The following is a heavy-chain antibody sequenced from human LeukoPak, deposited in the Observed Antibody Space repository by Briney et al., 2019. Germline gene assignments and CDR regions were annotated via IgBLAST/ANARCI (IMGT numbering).Heavy chain of an antibody. CDR1: GGSISTHY. Sequence: ASETLSLTCTVSGGSISTHYWSWIRHPAGKGLEWIGRISTTGSSNYNPSLKSRVTMSVDTSKNQLSLNLRSVTAADTAVYYCAREVEMARQFDYWGQGTLVTVSS. D-gene: IGHD5-24*01. CDR3: AREVEMARQFDY. J-gene: IGHJ4*02. CDR2: ISTTGSS. V-gene: IGHV4-4*07.